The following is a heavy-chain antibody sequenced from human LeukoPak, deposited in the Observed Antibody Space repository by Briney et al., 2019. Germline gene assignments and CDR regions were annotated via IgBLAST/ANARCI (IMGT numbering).Heavy chain of an antibody. CDR3: ATVDPLGWGRGGIKNYEGIDY. J-gene: IGHJ4*02. CDR1: GYTFTSYD. D-gene: IGHD4-23*01. CDR2: MNPNSGNT. V-gene: IGHV1-8*01. Sequence: ASVKVSCKASGYTFTSYDINWVRQATGQGLEWMGWMNPNSGNTGYAQKFQGRVTMTRNTSISTAYMELSSLRSEDTAVYYCATVDPLGWGRGGIKNYEGIDYWGQGTLVTVSS.